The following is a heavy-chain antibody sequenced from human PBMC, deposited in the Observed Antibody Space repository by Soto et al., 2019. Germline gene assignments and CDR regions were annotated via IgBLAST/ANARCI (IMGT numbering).Heavy chain of an antibody. CDR1: GQGFPTHW. Sequence: XVSLNVSCQCSGQGFPTHWIGSGRPLPGKGLEWMGIIYPGDSDTRYSPSFQGQVTISVDKSINTAYLQWSTLKASDTAMYYCARGATAGTTTGFFDLWAQRTLVNVS. J-gene: IGHJ4*02. D-gene: IGHD1-26*01. V-gene: IGHV5-51*01. CDR3: ARGATAGTTTGFFDL. CDR2: IYPGDSDT.